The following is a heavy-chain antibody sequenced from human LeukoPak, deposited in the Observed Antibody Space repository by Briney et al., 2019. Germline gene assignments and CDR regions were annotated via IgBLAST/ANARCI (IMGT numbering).Heavy chain of an antibody. CDR1: GLTFRNYG. D-gene: IGHD5-24*01. Sequence: PGGSLRLSCAASGLTFRNYGMHWVRQAPGKGLEWVANIKEDGTETYYVDSVKGRFTISRDNAKNSLYLQMNSLRVEDTAVYYCAKEGRSLQTYWGQGTLVTVSS. CDR3: AKEGRSLQTY. V-gene: IGHV3-7*03. J-gene: IGHJ4*02. CDR2: IKEDGTET.